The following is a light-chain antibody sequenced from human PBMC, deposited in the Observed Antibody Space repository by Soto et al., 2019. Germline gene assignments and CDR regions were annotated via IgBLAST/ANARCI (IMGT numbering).Light chain of an antibody. CDR2: GAS. V-gene: IGKV3-20*01. Sequence: EIVLTQSPGTLSLSPGERATLSCRASQSVSSSYLAWYQQKPGQAPRLLIYGASSRATGIPDRFSGSGSGTDFTLTINNLQPDDFAVYYCQQCFSIPPTFGHGTKVDIK. CDR1: QSVSSSY. J-gene: IGKJ1*01. CDR3: QQCFSIPPT.